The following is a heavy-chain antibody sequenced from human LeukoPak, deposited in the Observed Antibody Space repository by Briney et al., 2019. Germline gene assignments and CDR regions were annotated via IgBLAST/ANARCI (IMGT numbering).Heavy chain of an antibody. CDR1: GGSFSGYC. D-gene: IGHD2-15*01. CDR2: INHSGST. CDR3: ARAFAAAVVVAAPDY. V-gene: IGHV4-34*01. Sequence: SETLSLTCAVYGGSFSGYCWSWIRQPPGKGLEWIGEINHSGSTNYNPSLKSRVTISVDTSKNQFSLKLSSVTAADTAVYYCARAFAAAVVVAAPDYWGQGTLVTVSS. J-gene: IGHJ4*02.